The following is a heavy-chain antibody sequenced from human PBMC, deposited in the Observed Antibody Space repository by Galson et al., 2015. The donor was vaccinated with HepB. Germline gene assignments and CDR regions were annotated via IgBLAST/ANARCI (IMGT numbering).Heavy chain of an antibody. Sequence: SLRLSCAASGFTFGDYAMSWVRQAPGKGLEWVGFIRSKAYGGTTEYAASVKGRLTISRDDSKSIAYLQMNSLKTEDTAVYYCIALELLDWYFDLWGRGTLVTVSS. D-gene: IGHD1-7*01. CDR3: IALELLDWYFDL. V-gene: IGHV3-49*04. CDR2: IRSKAYGGTT. CDR1: GFTFGDYA. J-gene: IGHJ2*01.